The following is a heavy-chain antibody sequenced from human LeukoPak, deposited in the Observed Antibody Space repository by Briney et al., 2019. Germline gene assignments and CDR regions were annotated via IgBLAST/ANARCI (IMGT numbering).Heavy chain of an antibody. CDR1: GESFSYNY. V-gene: IGHV4-34*01. CDR2: INHSGRV. D-gene: IGHD3-22*01. CDR3: ARGLGPMSPSLDY. Sequence: SETLSLACAVSGESFSYNYWTWVRQPPGKGLEWIGDINHSGRVNYRPSLKSRVTISADTSKSQFSLKLNAVTAADTAVYYCARGLGPMSPSLDYWGQGSLVTVSS. J-gene: IGHJ4*02.